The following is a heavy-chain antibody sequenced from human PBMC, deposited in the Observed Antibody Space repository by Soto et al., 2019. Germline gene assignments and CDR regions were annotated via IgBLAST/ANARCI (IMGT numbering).Heavy chain of an antibody. CDR3: AHRGVIRWFYF. V-gene: IGHV2-5*02. J-gene: IGHJ4*02. CDR1: GFSLSTRGVG. Sequence: QITLKESGPTLVKPTQTLTLTCTFSGFSLSTRGVGVGWIRQPPGKALEWLALIYWDDDKRYSPSLKTRLTITKDTSKNQVVLTMTNMDPVDTATYAWAHRGVIRWFYFWGQGTLVTGSS. CDR2: IYWDDDK.